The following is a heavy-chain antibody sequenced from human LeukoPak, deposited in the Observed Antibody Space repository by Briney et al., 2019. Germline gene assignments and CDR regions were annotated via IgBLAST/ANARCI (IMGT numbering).Heavy chain of an antibody. Sequence: PSETLSLTCAVSGGSISSSNWWSWVRQPPGKGLEWIGEIYHSGSTNHNPSLKSRVTISVDTSKNQFSLKLSSVTAADTAVYYCARSYGGVVAASFDPWGQGTLVTVSS. CDR3: ARSYGGVVAASFDP. CDR2: IYHSGST. CDR1: GGSISSSNW. D-gene: IGHD2-15*01. J-gene: IGHJ5*02. V-gene: IGHV4-4*02.